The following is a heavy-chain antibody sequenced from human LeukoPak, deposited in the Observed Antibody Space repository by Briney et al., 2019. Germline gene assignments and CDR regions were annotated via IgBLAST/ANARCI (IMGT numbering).Heavy chain of an antibody. CDR2: ISAYNGNT. CDR1: SYTFTSYG. V-gene: IGHV1-18*01. Sequence: ASVKVSCKASSYTFTSYGISWVRQAPGQGLEWMGWISAYNGNTNYAQKLQGRVTMTTDTSTSTAYMELRSLRSDDTAVYYCAGVWFGEGEKDYWGQGTLVTVSS. CDR3: AGVWFGEGEKDY. D-gene: IGHD3-10*01. J-gene: IGHJ4*02.